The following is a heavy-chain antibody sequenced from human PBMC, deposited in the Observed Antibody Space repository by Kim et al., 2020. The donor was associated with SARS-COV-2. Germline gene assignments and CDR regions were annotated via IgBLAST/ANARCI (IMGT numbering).Heavy chain of an antibody. CDR2: IYYSGST. CDR1: GGSISSSSYY. Sequence: SETLSLTCTVSGGSISSSSYYWGWIRQPPGKGLEWIGSIYYSGSTYYNPSLKSRVTISVDTSKNQFSLKLSSVTAADTAVYYCAPHGGHYGSGSPWGQGTLVTVSS. D-gene: IGHD3-10*01. CDR3: APHGGHYGSGSP. J-gene: IGHJ5*02. V-gene: IGHV4-39*01.